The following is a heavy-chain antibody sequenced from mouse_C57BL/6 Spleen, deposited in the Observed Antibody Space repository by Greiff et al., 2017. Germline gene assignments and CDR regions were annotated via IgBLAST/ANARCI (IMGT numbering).Heavy chain of an antibody. CDR1: GYTFTSYW. CDR2: INPSSGYT. V-gene: IGHV1-7*01. Sequence: VHLVESGAELAKPGASVKLSCKASGYTFTSYWMHWVKQRPGQGLEWIGYINPSSGYTKNNQKFKDKATLTEDKSSSTAYMQLSSLTFEDSAVNYCARSLNGYNTGACFAYWGQGTLVTVSA. CDR3: ARSLNGYNTGACFAY. D-gene: IGHD2-2*01. J-gene: IGHJ3*01.